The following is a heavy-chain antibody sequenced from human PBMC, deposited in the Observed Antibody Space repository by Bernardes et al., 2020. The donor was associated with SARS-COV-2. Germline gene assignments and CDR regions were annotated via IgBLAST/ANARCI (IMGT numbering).Heavy chain of an antibody. CDR2: TYYRSKWYN. Sequence: SQTLSLTCAISGDSVSSNSAAWNWIRQSPSRGLEWLGRTYYRSKWYNDYAVSVKSRITINPDTSKNQFSLQLNSVTPEDTAVYYCARDVDTAMGLAYGMDVWGQGTTVTVSS. V-gene: IGHV6-1*01. J-gene: IGHJ6*02. D-gene: IGHD5-18*01. CDR3: ARDVDTAMGLAYGMDV. CDR1: GDSVSSNSAA.